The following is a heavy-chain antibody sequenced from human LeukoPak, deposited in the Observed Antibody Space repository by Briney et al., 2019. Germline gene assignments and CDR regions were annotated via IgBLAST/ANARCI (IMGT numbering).Heavy chain of an antibody. J-gene: IGHJ4*02. D-gene: IGHD3-22*01. CDR1: GGSISSSSYY. Sequence: SETLSLTCTVSGGSISSSSYYWGWIRQPPGKGLGWIGSIYYSGSTYYNPSLKSRVTISVDTSKNQFSLKLSSVTAADTAVYYCARDYYDTSVYLGHWGQGTLVTVSS. V-gene: IGHV4-39*02. CDR3: ARDYYDTSVYLGH. CDR2: IYYSGST.